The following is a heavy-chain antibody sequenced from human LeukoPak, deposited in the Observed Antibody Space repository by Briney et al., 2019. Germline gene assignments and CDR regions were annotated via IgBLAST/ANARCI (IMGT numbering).Heavy chain of an antibody. J-gene: IGHJ4*02. D-gene: IGHD2-2*01. Sequence: ASVKVSCKASGYTFTDYYMHWVRQAPGQGFEWMGWINPDDGDTNYAQKFQGRVTMTRDTSISTARMEVSRLRSDDTAVYYCARANFLYCSSSTCLFDYWGQGTLVTVSS. CDR3: ARANFLYCSSSTCLFDY. CDR2: INPDDGDT. V-gene: IGHV1-2*02. CDR1: GYTFTDYY.